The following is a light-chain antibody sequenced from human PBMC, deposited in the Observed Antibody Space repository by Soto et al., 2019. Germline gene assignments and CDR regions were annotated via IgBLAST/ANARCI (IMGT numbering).Light chain of an antibody. CDR2: DAS. Sequence: EIVMTQSPATLSVSPGERATLSCRASQSVTSNLAWYQQKPGQAPRLLIYDASTRATGIPARFSGSASGTEFTLTISSLQSEDFAVYYCQQYNNWPLTFGQGTKVDIK. V-gene: IGKV3-15*01. CDR3: QQYNNWPLT. CDR1: QSVTSN. J-gene: IGKJ1*01.